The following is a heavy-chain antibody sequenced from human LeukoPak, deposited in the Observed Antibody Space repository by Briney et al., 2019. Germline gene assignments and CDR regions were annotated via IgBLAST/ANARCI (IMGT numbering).Heavy chain of an antibody. Sequence: SVKVSCKTSGGTLSNYPISWVRQAPGQGLEWMGGIMPIFGTAHYAEKFQASVTITADESTNTVFMELRSLKSEDTAVYYCARGPEIEVAGTTFGEYKWFHPWGQGTLLIVSS. D-gene: IGHD6-19*01. CDR3: ARGPEIEVAGTTFGEYKWFHP. CDR1: GGTLSNYP. CDR2: IMPIFGTA. J-gene: IGHJ5*02. V-gene: IGHV1-69*13.